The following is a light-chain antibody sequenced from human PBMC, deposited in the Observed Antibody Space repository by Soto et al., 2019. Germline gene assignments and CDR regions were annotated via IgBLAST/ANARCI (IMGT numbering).Light chain of an antibody. CDR1: QSVGSSN. CDR3: QQYGSSGT. CDR2: GAS. V-gene: IGKV3-20*01. Sequence: EIVLTQSPGTLSLSPGERATLSCGASQSVGSSNLAWYQQRLGQAPRLLIYGASTRAPGIPDRFSGSGSGTDFTLTISRLEPEDFAVYYCQQYGSSGTFGQGTKV. J-gene: IGKJ1*01.